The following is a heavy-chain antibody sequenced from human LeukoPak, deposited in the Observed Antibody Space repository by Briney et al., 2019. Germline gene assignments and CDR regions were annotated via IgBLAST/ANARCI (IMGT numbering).Heavy chain of an antibody. J-gene: IGHJ2*01. V-gene: IGHV4-59*08. CDR1: GGSISDYY. Sequence: SETLSLTCTVSGGSISDYYWSWIRQPPGKGLEWIGYIYYSGTTKYNPSLKSRVTLSVDTSKNQFSLNLGSVTAADTAVYYCARTSYYYDTSGYNWYFALWGRGTLVTVSS. D-gene: IGHD3-22*01. CDR3: ARTSYYYDTSGYNWYFAL. CDR2: IYYSGTT.